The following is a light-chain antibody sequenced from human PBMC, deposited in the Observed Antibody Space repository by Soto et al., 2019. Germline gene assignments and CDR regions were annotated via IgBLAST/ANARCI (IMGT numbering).Light chain of an antibody. J-gene: IGKJ1*01. Sequence: DIQMTQSPSSLSTSVGDRVTITCRASQGISNYLAWYQQKPGKVPRLLIYAASTMQSGVPTRFSGSGSGTDFTLTINSLQPEDVATYYCQKYNSAPWTFGEGTKVEIK. V-gene: IGKV1-27*01. CDR2: AAS. CDR1: QGISNY. CDR3: QKYNSAPWT.